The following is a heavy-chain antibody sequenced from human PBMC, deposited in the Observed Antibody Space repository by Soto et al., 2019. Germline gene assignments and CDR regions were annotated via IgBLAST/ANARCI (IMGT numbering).Heavy chain of an antibody. CDR1: SSTFSRSW. V-gene: IGHV3-7*01. J-gene: IGHJ6*01. Sequence: PGGSVMLSCAASSSTFSRSWMTWVRQAPGKGLEWVARIKQDGSETYYVDSVKGGFSISRDNANNSLFLQISRLGVDDTGVYYCATNAISLDVRGQGTTVTDSS. D-gene: IGHD3-9*01. CDR2: IKQDGSET. CDR3: ATNAISLDV.